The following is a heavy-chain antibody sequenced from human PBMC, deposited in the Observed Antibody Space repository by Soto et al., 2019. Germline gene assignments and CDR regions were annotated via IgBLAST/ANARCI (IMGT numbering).Heavy chain of an antibody. CDR3: ARGTSHFYYYMDV. V-gene: IGHV3-33*01. CDR2: IWYDGGRD. Sequence: QVQLVESGGGVVQPGTSLRLSCTASGFKFSYYGMHWVRQGPGKGLEWVAVIWYDGGRDYYSDSVEGRFTISRDNFKNSVYLEMNSLIVEDTAVYYCARGTSHFYYYMDVWGEGTTVTVSS. D-gene: IGHD3-16*01. J-gene: IGHJ6*03. CDR1: GFKFSYYG.